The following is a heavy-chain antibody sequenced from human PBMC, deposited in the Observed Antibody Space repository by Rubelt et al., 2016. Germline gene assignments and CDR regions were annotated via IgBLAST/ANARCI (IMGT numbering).Heavy chain of an antibody. D-gene: IGHD2-2*01. J-gene: IGHJ6*02. CDR2: VYYSGST. V-gene: IGHV4-59*01. Sequence: QVQLQESGPGLVKPSETLSLTCTVSGGSINNYYWSWIRQPPGKGLEWIGYVYYSGSTNYNPSLKSRVTISIDTSKNQFSLRLNSVTAADTAGYYGARDRMEGKYLGMHVWGQGTTVTVSS. CDR1: GGSINNYY. CDR3: ARDRMEGKYLGMHV.